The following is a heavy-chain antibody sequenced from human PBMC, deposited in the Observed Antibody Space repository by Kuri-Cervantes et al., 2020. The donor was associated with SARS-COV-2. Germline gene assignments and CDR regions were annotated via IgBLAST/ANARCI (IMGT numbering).Heavy chain of an antibody. D-gene: IGHD6-19*01. J-gene: IGHJ4*02. CDR2: ISAYNLKT. CDR1: GYIFTSYG. V-gene: IGHV1-18*04. CDR3: ARGVAVAGYYYFDY. Sequence: ASVKVSCKASGYIFTSYGISWVRQAPGQGLEWMGWISAYNLKTIYAQKVQDRVTMTVDTSTDTAFMEVRSLRSDDTAVYYCARGVAVAGYYYFDYWGQGTLVTVSS.